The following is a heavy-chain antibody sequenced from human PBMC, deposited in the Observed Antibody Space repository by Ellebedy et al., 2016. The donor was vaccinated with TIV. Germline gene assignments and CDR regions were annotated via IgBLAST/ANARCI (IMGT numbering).Heavy chain of an antibody. D-gene: IGHD1-1*01. CDR3: ATYGDGNALWN. J-gene: IGHJ4*02. CDR1: GFSFSSHW. Sequence: GESLKISCAASGFSFSSHWMSWVRQAPGKGLAWVANIKEEGTDKYYVDSVKGRFTISRDNAQNSLSLQMNSLTAEDTAVYYCATYGDGNALWNWGQGTLVAVSS. V-gene: IGHV3-7*01. CDR2: IKEEGTDK.